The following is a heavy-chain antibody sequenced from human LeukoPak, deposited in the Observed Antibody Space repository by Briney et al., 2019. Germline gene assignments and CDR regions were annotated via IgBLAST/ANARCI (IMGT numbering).Heavy chain of an antibody. CDR2: ISGSGGST. Sequence: PGGSLRLSCAASGFTFSSYAMSWVRQAPGKGLEWVSAISGSGGSTYYADSVKGRFTISRDNSKNTLYLQMNSLRAEDTAVYYCAKDFPILSTTQNYYYYMDVWGKGTTATVSS. D-gene: IGHD1-14*01. CDR1: GFTFSSYA. V-gene: IGHV3-23*01. J-gene: IGHJ6*03. CDR3: AKDFPILSTTQNYYYYMDV.